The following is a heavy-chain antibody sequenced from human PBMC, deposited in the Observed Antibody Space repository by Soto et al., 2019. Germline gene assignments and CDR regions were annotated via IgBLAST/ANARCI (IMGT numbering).Heavy chain of an antibody. CDR3: ARIRVTYVDY. Sequence: VSGPYAGEPTQTLTLACTFSGFSLRTCGMCVSWIRQPPGKALEWLARIDWDDDKYYNTSLKTRLTISKDTSKNQVVLTMTNIDPVDAVTYYCARIRVTYVDYWGQGTLVTVSS. CDR2: IDWDDDK. D-gene: IGHD2-8*01. CDR1: GFSLRTCGMC. J-gene: IGHJ4*02. V-gene: IGHV2-70*11.